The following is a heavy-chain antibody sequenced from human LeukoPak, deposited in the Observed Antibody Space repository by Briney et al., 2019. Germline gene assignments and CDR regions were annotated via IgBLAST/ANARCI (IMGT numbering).Heavy chain of an antibody. Sequence: GGSLRLSCAASGFTFSSYAMSWVRQAPGKGLEWVSAISGSGGSAYYADSVKGRFTISRDNARNTLYLQMNSLRAEDTALYYCARDYDKDCWGQGTLVTVSS. J-gene: IGHJ4*02. CDR2: ISGSGGSA. CDR3: ARDYDKDC. V-gene: IGHV3-23*01. CDR1: GFTFSSYA. D-gene: IGHD3-22*01.